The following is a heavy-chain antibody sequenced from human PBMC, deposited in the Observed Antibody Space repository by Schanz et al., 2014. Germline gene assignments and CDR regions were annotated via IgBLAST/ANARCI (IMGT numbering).Heavy chain of an antibody. D-gene: IGHD5-18*01. Sequence: EVQLVESGGGLIQPGGSLRLSCAVSGFTVSSHYMSWVRQAPGKGLEWVSRLNFDETYTSYADSVKGRFTISRDNAKNTVYLQMTSLRVEDTAVYYCARGGADSAMAHEYWGRGTLVTVSS. CDR3: ARGGADSAMAHEY. CDR2: LNFDETYT. J-gene: IGHJ4*02. CDR1: GFTVSSHY. V-gene: IGHV3-74*02.